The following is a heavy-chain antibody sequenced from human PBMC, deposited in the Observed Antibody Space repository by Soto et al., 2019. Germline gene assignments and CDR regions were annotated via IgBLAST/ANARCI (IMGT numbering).Heavy chain of an antibody. CDR2: ISSSESTI. Sequence: EVQLVESGGGLVQPGGSLRLSCAASKFTLSNYNMNWVRQAPGKGLEWFSYISSSESTIYYADSVKDRFVIYRDNAENSLYLQMNSLRDEDTAVYYCERGDSSGWDFDYWGQGTLVTVSS. V-gene: IGHV3-48*02. D-gene: IGHD6-19*01. CDR3: ERGDSSGWDFDY. J-gene: IGHJ4*02. CDR1: KFTLSNYN.